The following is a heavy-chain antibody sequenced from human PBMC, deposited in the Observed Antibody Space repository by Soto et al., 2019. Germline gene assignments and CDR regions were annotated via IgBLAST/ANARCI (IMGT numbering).Heavy chain of an antibody. CDR3: ARNLYNTGSFDH. Sequence: QVQLVQSGAEVKKPGASVKVSCKASGYTFTSYDINWVRQAPGQGLEWVGWMTPNSGDTGYAQTFQGRVTLTRDTSRSTAYMELSSLTSEDTAVYYCARNLYNTGSFDHWGQGTLVTVFS. D-gene: IGHD1-20*01. CDR2: MTPNSGDT. CDR1: GYTFTSYD. V-gene: IGHV1-8*02. J-gene: IGHJ4*02.